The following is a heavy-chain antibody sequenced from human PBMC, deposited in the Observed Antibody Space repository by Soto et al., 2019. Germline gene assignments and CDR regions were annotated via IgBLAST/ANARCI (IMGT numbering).Heavy chain of an antibody. V-gene: IGHV4-31*03. D-gene: IGHD6-19*01. J-gene: IGHJ4*02. CDR1: GGSISSGGYY. CDR2: IYYSGST. Sequence: SETLSLTCTVSGGSISSGGYYWSWIRQHPGKGLEWIGYIYYSGSTYYNPFLKSRVTISVDTSKNEFSLRLSSVTAADTAVYFCARSVAVPGAHIDYWGQGTQVTVSS. CDR3: ARSVAVPGAHIDY.